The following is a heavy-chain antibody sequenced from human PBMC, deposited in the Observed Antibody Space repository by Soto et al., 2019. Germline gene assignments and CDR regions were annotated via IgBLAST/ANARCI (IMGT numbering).Heavy chain of an antibody. CDR2: INHSGST. CDR3: ARSMAAAGHYFDY. D-gene: IGHD6-13*01. CDR1: GGSFSGYY. J-gene: IGHJ4*02. Sequence: PSETLSLTCAVYGGSFSGYYWSWIRQPPGKGLEWIGEINHSGSTNYNPSLKSRVTISVDTSKNQFSLKLSSVTAADTAVYYCARSMAAAGHYFDYWGQGTLVTVSS. V-gene: IGHV4-34*01.